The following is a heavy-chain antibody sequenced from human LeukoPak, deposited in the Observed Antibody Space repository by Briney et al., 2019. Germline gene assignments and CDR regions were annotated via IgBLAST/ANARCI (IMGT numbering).Heavy chain of an antibody. D-gene: IGHD4-17*01. CDR3: ARALGGVTTSYYYYGMDV. J-gene: IGHJ6*02. CDR2: MNPNSGNT. CDR1: GYTFTSYD. V-gene: IGHV1-8*01. Sequence: ASVKVSCKASGYTFTSYDINWVRQATGQGLEGMGWMNPNSGNTGYAQKFQGRVTMTRNTSISTAYMELSSLRSEDTAVYYCARALGGVTTSYYYYGMDVWGQGTTVTVSS.